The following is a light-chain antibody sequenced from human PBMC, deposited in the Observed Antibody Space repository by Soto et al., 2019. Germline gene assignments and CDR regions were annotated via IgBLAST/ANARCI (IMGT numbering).Light chain of an antibody. CDR1: QDISNY. Sequence: DIQMTQSPSSLSASVGDRVTITCQASQDISNYLNWYQQKPGKAPKLLSYDASNLETGVPSRFSGSGSGTDCTFTISRQQPEDIATYYCQQYDNLPITCGGGTKVEIK. J-gene: IGKJ4*01. V-gene: IGKV1-33*01. CDR2: DAS. CDR3: QQYDNLPIT.